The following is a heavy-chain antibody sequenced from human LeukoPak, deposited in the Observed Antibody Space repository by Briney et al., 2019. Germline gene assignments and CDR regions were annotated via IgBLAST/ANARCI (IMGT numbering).Heavy chain of an antibody. CDR2: IYYSGST. V-gene: IGHV4-31*03. J-gene: IGHJ3*02. Sequence: PSHTLSLTCTVSGGSISSGGYYWSWIRQHPGQGLECIGYIYYSGSTYYNPSLKSRDTISVDTSKNQFSLKLSSVTAADTAVYYCARDTGVTTDVGAAFDIWGQGTMVTVSS. CDR3: ARDTGVTTDVGAAFDI. D-gene: IGHD4-17*01. CDR1: GGSISSGGYY.